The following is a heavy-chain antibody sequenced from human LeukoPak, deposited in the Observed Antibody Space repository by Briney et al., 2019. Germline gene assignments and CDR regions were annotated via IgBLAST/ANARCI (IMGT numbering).Heavy chain of an antibody. D-gene: IGHD6-13*01. CDR1: GGSISSFY. CDR3: ARHLAAATSAFDY. V-gene: IGHV4-59*01. CDR2: LYSTGGRT. J-gene: IGHJ4*02. Sequence: SETLSLTCAVSGGSISSFYWSWIRQPPGKGLEWIAYLYSTGGRTNYNPSLKSRVTISVDPSKNHFSLKTNSVTTADTAVYYCARHLAAATSAFDYWGRGALVTVSS.